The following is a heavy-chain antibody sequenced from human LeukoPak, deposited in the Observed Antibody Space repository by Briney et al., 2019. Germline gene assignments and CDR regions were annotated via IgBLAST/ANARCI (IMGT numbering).Heavy chain of an antibody. CDR3: ARSGTDFWSGNPFDY. V-gene: IGHV3-7*01. D-gene: IGHD3-3*01. Sequence: GGSLRPSCAASGFTFSNYWMSWVRQAPGKGLEWVANIKQDGSERFYVDSVKGRFTISRDNAKNSLSLQMNSLRAEDTAVFYCARSGTDFWSGNPFDYWGQGTLVTVSS. CDR2: IKQDGSER. CDR1: GFTFSNYW. J-gene: IGHJ4*02.